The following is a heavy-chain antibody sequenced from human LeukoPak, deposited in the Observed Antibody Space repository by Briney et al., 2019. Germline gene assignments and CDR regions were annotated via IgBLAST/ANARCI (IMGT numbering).Heavy chain of an antibody. CDR1: GYSFTTYW. CDR2: IYPGDSDT. Sequence: GESLKISCKGSGYSFTTYWIGWVRQMPGKGLEWMGIIYPGDSDTRYSPSFQGQVTMSADKSINTVYLQWSSLRASDTAMYYCARLGHGYNYGDYWGQGTLVTVSS. CDR3: ARLGHGYNYGDY. V-gene: IGHV5-51*01. J-gene: IGHJ4*02. D-gene: IGHD5-24*01.